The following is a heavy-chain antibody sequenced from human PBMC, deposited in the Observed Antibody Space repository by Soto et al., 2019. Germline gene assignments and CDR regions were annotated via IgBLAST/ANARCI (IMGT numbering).Heavy chain of an antibody. J-gene: IGHJ4*02. Sequence: SETLSLTCTVSGGSISSSSYYWGWIRQPPGKGLEWIGSIYYTGSTYYNPSLKSRLTISVDRSKNQFTLQLTSVTVADTAVYYCATSYGNAWYTYWGQGTQVTVSS. CDR3: ATSYGNAWYTY. CDR2: IYYTGST. V-gene: IGHV4-39*06. D-gene: IGHD6-13*01. CDR1: GGSISSSSYY.